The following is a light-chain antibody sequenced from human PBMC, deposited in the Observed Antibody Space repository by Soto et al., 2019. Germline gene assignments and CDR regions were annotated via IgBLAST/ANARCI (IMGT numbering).Light chain of an antibody. J-gene: IGKJ3*01. CDR1: QSVISNF. V-gene: IGKV3-20*01. CDR3: QQYGRSPGLFT. CDR2: GAS. Sequence: EVVLTQSPGTLSLSPGERATLSCRASQSVISNFLAWYQQKPGQAPRVLIYGASSRATGIPDGFSGSGSGTDFTLTISRLEPEDFAVYYCQQYGRSPGLFTFGPGTKVDV.